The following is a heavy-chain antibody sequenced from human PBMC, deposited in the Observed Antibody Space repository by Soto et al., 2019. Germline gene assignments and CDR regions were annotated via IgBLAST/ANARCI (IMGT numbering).Heavy chain of an antibody. V-gene: IGHV4-59*08. Sequence: QVQLQESGPGLVKPSETLSLTCTVSGGSISSYYWSWIRQPPGKGLEWIGYIYYSGSTNYNPSLRCRVTISVDTSKNQFSLKLSSVTAADTAVYYCAGAGGGYYPFDYWGQGTLVTVSS. CDR1: GGSISSYY. J-gene: IGHJ4*02. D-gene: IGHD3-22*01. CDR3: AGAGGGYYPFDY. CDR2: IYYSGST.